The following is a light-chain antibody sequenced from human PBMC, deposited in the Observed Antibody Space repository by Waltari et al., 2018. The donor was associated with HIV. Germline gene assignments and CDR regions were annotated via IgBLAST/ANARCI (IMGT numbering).Light chain of an antibody. Sequence: QSALTQPASVSGSPGQSITISCTGTSSNVGSDDLVSWYQQHPGEAPKLIIYEVTKRPSGVSNRFSGSKSGNTASLAITGLQAEDEADYYCQSYDSSLSAWVFGGGTKLTVL. V-gene: IGLV2-14*02. CDR1: SSNVGSDDL. CDR3: QSYDSSLSAWV. J-gene: IGLJ3*02. CDR2: EVT.